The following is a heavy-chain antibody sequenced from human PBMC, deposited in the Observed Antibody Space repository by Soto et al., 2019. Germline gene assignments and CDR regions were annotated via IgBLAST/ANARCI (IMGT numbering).Heavy chain of an antibody. CDR1: GASFRTDA. J-gene: IGHJ3*02. Sequence: QVQLVQSGTEVKNPGSSVRVSCKASGASFRTDAISWVRQAPGQGLEWMGRIVPVFGTTNFAQRFQGRVTITADDSTRTAYMDLSSLRSEGTAVYYCARSRATTVVFEIWGQGTIVTVSS. D-gene: IGHD4-17*01. CDR2: IVPVFGTT. V-gene: IGHV1-69*01. CDR3: ARSRATTVVFEI.